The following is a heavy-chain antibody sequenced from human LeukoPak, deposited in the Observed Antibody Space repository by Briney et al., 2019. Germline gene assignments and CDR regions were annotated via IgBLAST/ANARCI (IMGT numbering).Heavy chain of an antibody. CDR2: IYYSGST. J-gene: IGHJ3*02. Sequence: SETLSLTCTVSGGSISSYYWSWIRQPPGKGLEWIGYIYYSGSTNYNPSLKSRVTISVDTSKNQFSLKLSSVTAADTAVYYCARDLVGPYYYDSSGSDAFDIWGQGTMVTVSS. CDR1: GGSISSYY. V-gene: IGHV4-59*01. CDR3: ARDLVGPYYYDSSGSDAFDI. D-gene: IGHD3-22*01.